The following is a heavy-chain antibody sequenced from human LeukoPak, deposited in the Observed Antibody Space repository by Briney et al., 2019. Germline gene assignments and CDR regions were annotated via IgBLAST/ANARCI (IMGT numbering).Heavy chain of an antibody. V-gene: IGHV3-48*04. D-gene: IGHD4-11*01. CDR3: ARDGPVTFCYYYYMDV. Sequence: GGSLRLSCAASGFTFSDYTMNWVRQAPGKGLEWVSSITGSSNTIYYSDSVKGRFTISRDNAKNSLYLQMNSLRAEDTAVYYCARDGPVTFCYYYYMDVWGRGTTVTVSS. CDR1: GFTFSDYT. J-gene: IGHJ6*03. CDR2: ITGSSNTI.